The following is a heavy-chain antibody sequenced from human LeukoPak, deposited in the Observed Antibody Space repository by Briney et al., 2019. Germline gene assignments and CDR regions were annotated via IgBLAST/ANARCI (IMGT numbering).Heavy chain of an antibody. CDR3: ASGRCTNGVCYKGYS. Sequence: GGSLRLSCAASGFTFSSYSMNWVRQAPGKGLEWVSSISSSSSYIYYADSVKGRFTISRDNAKNSLYLQMNSLRAEDTAVYYCASGRCTNGVCYKGYSWGQGTLVTVSS. J-gene: IGHJ4*02. CDR2: ISSSSSYI. V-gene: IGHV3-21*01. CDR1: GFTFSSYS. D-gene: IGHD2-8*01.